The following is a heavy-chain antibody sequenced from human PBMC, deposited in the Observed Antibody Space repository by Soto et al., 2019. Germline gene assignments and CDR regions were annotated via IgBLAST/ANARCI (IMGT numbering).Heavy chain of an antibody. Sequence: EVQLVESGGGLVKPGGSLRLSCAASGFTFSNAWMSGVRQAPGKGLEWVGRIKSKTDGGTTDYAAPVKGRFTISRDDSKNTLYLQMNSLKTEDTAVYYCTTDEDFWSGRYPGVPWGQGTLVTVSS. D-gene: IGHD3-3*01. CDR1: GFTFSNAW. J-gene: IGHJ5*02. CDR2: IKSKTDGGTT. CDR3: TTDEDFWSGRYPGVP. V-gene: IGHV3-15*01.